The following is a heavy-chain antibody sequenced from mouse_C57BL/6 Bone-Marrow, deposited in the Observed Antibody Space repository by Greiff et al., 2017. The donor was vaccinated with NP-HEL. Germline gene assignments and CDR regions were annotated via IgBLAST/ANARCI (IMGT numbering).Heavy chain of an antibody. J-gene: IGHJ2*01. CDR2: INPNNGGT. Sequence: EVQLQQSGPELVKPGASVKISCKASGYTFTDYYMNWVKQSHGKSLEWIGDINPNNGGTSYNQKFKGKATLTVDKSSSTAYIELRSLTSEDSAVYYCAREGLVNITTVVDYWGQGTTLTVSS. V-gene: IGHV1-26*01. CDR1: GYTFTDYY. D-gene: IGHD1-1*01. CDR3: AREGLVNITTVVDY.